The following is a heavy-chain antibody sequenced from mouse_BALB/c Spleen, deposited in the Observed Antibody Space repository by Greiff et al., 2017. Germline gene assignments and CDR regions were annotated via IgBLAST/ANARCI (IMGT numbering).Heavy chain of an antibody. V-gene: IGHV1-15*01. Sequence: QVQLQQSGAELVRPGASVTLSCKASGYTFTDYEMHWVKQTPVHGLEWIGAIDPETGGTAYNQKFKGKATLTADKSSSTAYMELRSLTSEDSAVYYCNEDYGSSWGQGTLVTVSA. CDR1: GYTFTDYE. J-gene: IGHJ3*01. CDR3: NEDYGSS. CDR2: IDPETGGT. D-gene: IGHD1-1*01.